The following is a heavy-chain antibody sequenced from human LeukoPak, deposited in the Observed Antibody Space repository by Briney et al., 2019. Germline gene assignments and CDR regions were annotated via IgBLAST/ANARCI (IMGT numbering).Heavy chain of an antibody. J-gene: IGHJ5*01. CDR3: ARGITMVRGVIIRWFDY. Sequence: ASVKVSCKASGYTFTSYDINWVRQATGQGLEWMGWMNPNSGNTGYAQKFQGRVTMTRNTSISTAYMELSSLRSEDTAVYYCARGITMVRGVIIRWFDYWGQGTLVTVSS. V-gene: IGHV1-8*01. CDR2: MNPNSGNT. D-gene: IGHD3-10*01. CDR1: GYTFTSYD.